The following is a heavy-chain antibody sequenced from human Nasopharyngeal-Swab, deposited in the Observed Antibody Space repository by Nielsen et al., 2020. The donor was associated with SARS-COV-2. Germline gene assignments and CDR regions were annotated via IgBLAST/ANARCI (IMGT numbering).Heavy chain of an antibody. Sequence: WVRQAPGQGLEWMGGIIPIFGTANYAQKFQGRVTITADESTSTAYMELSSLRSEDTAVYYCARGGFSGSYSPYYYYGMDVWGQGTTVTSP. V-gene: IGHV1-69*01. CDR3: ARGGFSGSYSPYYYYGMDV. D-gene: IGHD3-10*01. CDR2: IIPIFGTA. J-gene: IGHJ6*02.